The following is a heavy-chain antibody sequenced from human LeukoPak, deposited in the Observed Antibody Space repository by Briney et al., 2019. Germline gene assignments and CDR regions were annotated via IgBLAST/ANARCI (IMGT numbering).Heavy chain of an antibody. CDR2: ISGSGGST. J-gene: IGHJ1*01. D-gene: IGHD1-1*01. V-gene: IGHV3-23*01. Sequence: GGSLRLSCAASGFTFSSYAMSWVRQAPGKGLEWVSAISGSGGSTYYADSVKGRFTISRDNSKNTLYLQMNSLRAEDTAVYYVAKGSPCLAGSTWKYFQNWGQGTLSPSPQ. CDR1: GFTFSSYA. CDR3: AKGSPCLAGSTWKYFQN.